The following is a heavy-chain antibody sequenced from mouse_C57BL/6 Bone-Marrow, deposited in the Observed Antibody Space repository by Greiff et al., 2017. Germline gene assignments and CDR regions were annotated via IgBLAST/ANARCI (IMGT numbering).Heavy chain of an antibody. CDR3: ARHVRITTVVDHAMDY. D-gene: IGHD1-1*01. V-gene: IGHV5-12*01. CDR2: ISNGGGST. Sequence: EVMLVESGGGLVQPGGSLKLSCAASGFTFSDYYMYWVRQTPEKRLEWVAYISNGGGSTYYPDTVKGRFTISRDNAKNTLYLQMSRLKSEDTAMYYCARHVRITTVVDHAMDYWGQGTLVTVSS. J-gene: IGHJ4*01. CDR1: GFTFSDYY.